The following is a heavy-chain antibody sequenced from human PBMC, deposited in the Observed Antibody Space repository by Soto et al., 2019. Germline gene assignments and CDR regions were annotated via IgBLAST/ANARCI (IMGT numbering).Heavy chain of an antibody. Sequence: GGSLRLSCAASGFTFSSYWMSWVRQAPGKGLEWVANIKQDGSEKYYVDSVKGRFTISRDNAKNSLYLQMNSLRAEDTAVYYCARVWGYCSGSSCSLDYWGQGTLVTVSS. D-gene: IGHD2-15*01. CDR2: IKQDGSEK. J-gene: IGHJ4*02. CDR3: ARVWGYCSGSSCSLDY. V-gene: IGHV3-7*01. CDR1: GFTFSSYW.